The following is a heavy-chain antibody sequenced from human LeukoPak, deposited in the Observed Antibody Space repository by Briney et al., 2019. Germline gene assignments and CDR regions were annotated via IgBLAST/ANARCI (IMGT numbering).Heavy chain of an antibody. V-gene: IGHV3-30*04. CDR1: GFTFSSYA. CDR2: ISYDGSNK. J-gene: IGHJ4*02. CDR3: AKDPVGEFYLDEDYFDY. D-gene: IGHD3-10*01. Sequence: GGSLRLSCAASGFTFSSYAMHWVRQAPGKGLEWVAVISYDGSNKYYADSVKGRFTISRDNSKNTLYLQLNSLRTEDTAMYYCAKDPVGEFYLDEDYFDYWGQGTLVTVSS.